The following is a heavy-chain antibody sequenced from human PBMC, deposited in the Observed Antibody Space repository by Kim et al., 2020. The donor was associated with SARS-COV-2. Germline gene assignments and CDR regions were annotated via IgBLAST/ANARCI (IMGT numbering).Heavy chain of an antibody. J-gene: IGHJ4*02. Sequence: NTNYAQKLQGRVTMTTDTSTSTAYMELRSLRSDDTAVYYCARDLQLWLQEWGQGTLATVSS. CDR2: NT. CDR3: ARDLQLWLQE. V-gene: IGHV1-18*01. D-gene: IGHD5-18*01.